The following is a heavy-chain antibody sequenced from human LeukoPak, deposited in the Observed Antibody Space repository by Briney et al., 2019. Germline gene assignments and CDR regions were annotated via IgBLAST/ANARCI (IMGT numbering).Heavy chain of an antibody. J-gene: IGHJ4*02. CDR1: GGSISSSSYY. CDR3: ATQSIAAVGY. V-gene: IGHV4-39*01. Sequence: NPSETLSLTCTVSGGSISSSSYYWGWIRQPPGKGLEWIGSIYYSGSTYYNPSLKSRVTISVDTSKNQFSLKLSPVTAADTAVYYCATQSIAAVGYWGQGTLVTVSS. D-gene: IGHD6-13*01. CDR2: IYYSGST.